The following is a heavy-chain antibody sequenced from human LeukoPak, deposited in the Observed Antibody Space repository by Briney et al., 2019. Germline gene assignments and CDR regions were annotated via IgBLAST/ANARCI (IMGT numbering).Heavy chain of an antibody. V-gene: IGHV3-23*01. D-gene: IGHD5-24*01. CDR3: AIGYAGGDGYLDY. Sequence: GGSLRLSCAASGFTFSSYAMSWVRQAPGKGLEWVSAISGSGGSTYYADSVKGRFTISRDNSKNTLYLQMNSLRAEDTAVYYCAIGYAGGDGYLDYWGQGTLVTVSS. CDR1: GFTFSSYA. CDR2: ISGSGGST. J-gene: IGHJ4*02.